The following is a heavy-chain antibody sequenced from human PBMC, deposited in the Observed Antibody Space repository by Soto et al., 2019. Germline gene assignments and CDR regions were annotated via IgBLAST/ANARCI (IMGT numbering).Heavy chain of an antibody. V-gene: IGHV4-34*01. J-gene: IGHJ4*02. CDR2: INHSGST. CDR1: GGSFSGCY. Sequence: TSETLSLTCAVYGGSFSGCYWSWIRQPPGKGLEWIGEINHSGSTNYNPSLKSRVTISVDTSKNQFPLKLSSVTAADAAVYYCARAEGRDTAMVPSNYWGQGTLVTDSS. D-gene: IGHD5-18*01. CDR3: ARAEGRDTAMVPSNY.